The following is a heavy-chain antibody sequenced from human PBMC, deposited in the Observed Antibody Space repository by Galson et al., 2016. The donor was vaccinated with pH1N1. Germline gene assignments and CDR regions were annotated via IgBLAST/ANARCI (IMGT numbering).Heavy chain of an antibody. CDR2: LDPTGGGT. CDR1: GYTFTRYY. Sequence: SVKVSCKASGYTFTRYYLHWVRQAPGQGLEWMGVLDPTGGGTTYAQKFHSRLTMTRDTSTSTFSMELSSLKSEDTAVYFCAGRIFDLWGRGTLVTVSS. V-gene: IGHV1-46*01. J-gene: IGHJ2*01. CDR3: AGRIFDL.